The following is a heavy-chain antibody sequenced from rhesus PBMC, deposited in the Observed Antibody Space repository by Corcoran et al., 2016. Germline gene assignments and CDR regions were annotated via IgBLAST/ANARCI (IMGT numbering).Heavy chain of an antibody. D-gene: IGHD4-23*01. V-gene: IGHV4-122*02. CDR2: ITYSGST. J-gene: IGHJ6*01. Sequence: QVQLQESGPGLVKPSETLSLTCAVSGGSISSGYYYWSLIRHPPGKGLEWIGYITYSGSTSYNPSLKRRVTISRDTSKNQCALKLSSVTAADTAVYYCAREPSNTVGLDSWGQGVVVTVSS. CDR3: AREPSNTVGLDS. CDR1: GGSISSGYYY.